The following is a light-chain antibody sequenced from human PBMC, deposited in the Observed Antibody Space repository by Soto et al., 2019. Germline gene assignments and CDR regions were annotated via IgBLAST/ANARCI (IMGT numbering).Light chain of an antibody. V-gene: IGLV2-8*01. CDR1: SSDVGGYNY. Sequence: QPALTQPPSASGSPGQSITISCTGTSSDVGGYNYVSWYQQHPGKAPKLMIYEVNKRPSGVPDRFSGSKSDNTASLTVSGLQAEDEADYYCSSSAGIYHYLVFGGGTKLTVL. CDR3: SSSAGIYHYLV. CDR2: EVN. J-gene: IGLJ3*02.